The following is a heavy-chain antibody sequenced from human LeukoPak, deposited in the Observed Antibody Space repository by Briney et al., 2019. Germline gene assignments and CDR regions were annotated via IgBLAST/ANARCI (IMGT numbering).Heavy chain of an antibody. CDR2: IYPADSTT. CDR3: ARHVSNSYHPLYNWFDP. Sequence: GESLQISCKGSGYSFTTYWIGWVRPMPGKGLGWMGIIYPADSTTHYSPSFQGQVTISVDKSISTAYLHWSSLKASDTAMYYCARHVSNSYHPLYNWFDPWGQGTLVTVSS. V-gene: IGHV5-51*01. CDR1: GYSFTTYW. J-gene: IGHJ5*02. D-gene: IGHD6-13*01.